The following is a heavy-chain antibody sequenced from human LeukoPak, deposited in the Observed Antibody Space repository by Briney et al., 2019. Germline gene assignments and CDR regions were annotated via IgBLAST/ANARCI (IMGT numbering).Heavy chain of an antibody. Sequence: GGSLRLSCAASGFTFSSYAMHWVRQAPGKGLEWVAVISYDGSNKYYADSVKGRFTISRVNSKNTLYLQMNSLRAEDTAVYYCARETFGVVTPDYWGQGTLVTVSS. D-gene: IGHD3-3*01. CDR2: ISYDGSNK. CDR1: GFTFSSYA. CDR3: ARETFGVVTPDY. V-gene: IGHV3-30-3*01. J-gene: IGHJ4*02.